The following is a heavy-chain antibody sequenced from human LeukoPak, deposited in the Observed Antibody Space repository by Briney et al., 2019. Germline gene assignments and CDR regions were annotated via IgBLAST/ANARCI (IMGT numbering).Heavy chain of an antibody. CDR1: GYTFTNYA. V-gene: IGHV1-3*01. CDR2: INVGNGNT. J-gene: IGHJ4*02. D-gene: IGHD3-10*01. Sequence: ASVKVSCRASGYTFTNYAMHWVRQAPGQRLEWMGWINVGNGNTKYSQKFQGRVTITRDTSASTAYMELSSLRSEDTAVYYCARGGVSRFRGYFDYWGQGTLVTVSS. CDR3: ARGGVSRFRGYFDY.